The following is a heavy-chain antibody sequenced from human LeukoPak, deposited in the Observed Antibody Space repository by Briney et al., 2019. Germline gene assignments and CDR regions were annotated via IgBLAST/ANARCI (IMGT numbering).Heavy chain of an antibody. D-gene: IGHD6-19*01. CDR1: GYTFTSYG. J-gene: IGHJ4*02. Sequence: ASVKVSCKASGYTFTSYGISWVRQAPGQGLEWMGWISAYNGNTNYAQKFQGRVTMTRDTSTSTVYMELSSLRSEDTAVYYCASAGYSSGWFDYWGQGTLVTVSS. V-gene: IGHV1-18*01. CDR3: ASAGYSSGWFDY. CDR2: ISAYNGNT.